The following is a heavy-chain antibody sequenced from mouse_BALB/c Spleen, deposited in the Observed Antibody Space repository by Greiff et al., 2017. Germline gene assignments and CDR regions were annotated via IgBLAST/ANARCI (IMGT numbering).Heavy chain of an antibody. CDR3: ARSSTMITTGYFDY. CDR1: GFSLTSYG. J-gene: IGHJ2*01. Sequence: VKLEESGPGLVAPSQSLSITCTVSGFSLTSYGVHWVRQPPGKGLEWLGVIWAGGSTNYNSALMSRLSISKDNSKSQVFLKMNSLQTDDTAMYYCARSSTMITTGYFDYWGQGTTLTVSS. D-gene: IGHD2-4*01. CDR2: IWAGGST. V-gene: IGHV2-9*02.